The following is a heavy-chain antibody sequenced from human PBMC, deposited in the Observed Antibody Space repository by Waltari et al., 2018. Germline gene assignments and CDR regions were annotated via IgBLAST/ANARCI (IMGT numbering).Heavy chain of an antibody. CDR1: GFTSTDYW. Sequence: EVRIVESGGGLVHPGGSLRLSCVVSGFTSTDYWMDWVRQDPRKGLAWVSRDRSGRASTKYAESVRGRYTKSSDSAKNTFYLQMNSMRDEDTSVYYCTTNPPGYGGQGTLVTVSS. CDR3: TTNPPGY. J-gene: IGHJ4*02. V-gene: IGHV3-74*01. CDR2: DRSGRAST.